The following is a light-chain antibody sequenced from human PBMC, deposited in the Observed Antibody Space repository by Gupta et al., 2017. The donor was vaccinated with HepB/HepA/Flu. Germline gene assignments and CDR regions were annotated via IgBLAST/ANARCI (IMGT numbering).Light chain of an antibody. J-gene: IGLJ3*02. Sequence: SYVLTQPPSVSVAPGKTAKISCGGDNSGSKSVHWYQQRAGQAPVQVIYYDTDRPSGIPERFSGSNSGNTATLTVSSVEAGDEADYYCQVWDISTSQPVFGGGTKLTVL. CDR3: QVWDISTSQPV. CDR1: NSGSKS. V-gene: IGLV3-21*04. CDR2: YDT.